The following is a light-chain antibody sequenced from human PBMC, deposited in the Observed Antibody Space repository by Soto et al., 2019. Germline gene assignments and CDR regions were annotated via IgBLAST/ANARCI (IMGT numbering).Light chain of an antibody. V-gene: IGKV3-11*01. Sequence: EIVLTQSPATLSLSPGERATLSCRASQSVSSYLAWYQQKPGQAPRLLIYAASNRATGIPARFSGSGSGTDSTLTISSLEPEDFAVYYCQQRSNWPPLTFGEGTKVEIK. J-gene: IGKJ4*01. CDR3: QQRSNWPPLT. CDR2: AAS. CDR1: QSVSSY.